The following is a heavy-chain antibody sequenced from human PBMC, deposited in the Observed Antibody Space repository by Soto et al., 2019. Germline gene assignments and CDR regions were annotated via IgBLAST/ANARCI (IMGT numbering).Heavy chain of an antibody. CDR2: IIPILGIA. V-gene: IGHV1-69*02. Sequence: QVQLVQSGAEVKKPGSSVKVSCKASGGTFSSYTISWVRQAPGQGLEWMGRIIPILGIANYAQKFQGRVTITADKSTSTAYMELSSLRSEDTAVYYCASEHGDYGWFDYWGQGTLVTVSS. CDR3: ASEHGDYGWFDY. J-gene: IGHJ4*02. CDR1: GGTFSSYT. D-gene: IGHD4-17*01.